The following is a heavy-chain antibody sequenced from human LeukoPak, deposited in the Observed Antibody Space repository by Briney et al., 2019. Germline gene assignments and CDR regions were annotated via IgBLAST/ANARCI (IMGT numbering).Heavy chain of an antibody. Sequence: PGGSLRLSCAASGFTFSSYWMHWVRQAPGKGLVWVSRINSDGSRSDYADSVKGRFTISRDNAKNTVFLQMKSLRAEDTAVYYCAREGAYRDYIDYWGQGALVTVSS. D-gene: IGHD4-11*01. J-gene: IGHJ4*02. CDR1: GFTFSSYW. CDR2: INSDGSRS. CDR3: AREGAYRDYIDY. V-gene: IGHV3-74*01.